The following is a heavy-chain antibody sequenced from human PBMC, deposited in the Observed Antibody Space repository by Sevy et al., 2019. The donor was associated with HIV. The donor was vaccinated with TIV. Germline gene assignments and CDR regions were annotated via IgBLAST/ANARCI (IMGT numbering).Heavy chain of an antibody. CDR3: VREAYCGGDCPMYFDY. J-gene: IGHJ4*02. D-gene: IGHD2-21*02. CDR2: ISVYNGQP. V-gene: IGHV1-18*01. Sequence: ASVKVSCKTSGYSFSNYGITWVRQAPGLGLEWMGWISVYNGQPNYAQKFQGRVTMTTDTSTRTVFMDLRSLRSDDTAVYYCVREAYCGGDCPMYFDYWGQGTLVTVSS. CDR1: GYSFSNYG.